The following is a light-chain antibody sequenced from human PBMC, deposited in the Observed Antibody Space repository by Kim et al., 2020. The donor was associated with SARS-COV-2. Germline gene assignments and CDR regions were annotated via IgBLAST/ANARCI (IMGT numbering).Light chain of an antibody. CDR3: QQSYSTLLT. CDR1: QSISSY. V-gene: IGKV1-39*01. Sequence: ASVRDRVTITCRASQSISSYLNWYQQKPGKAPKLLIYAASSLQSGVPSRFSGSGSGTDFTLTISSLQPEDFATYYCQQSYSTLLTFGGGTKVDIK. J-gene: IGKJ4*01. CDR2: AAS.